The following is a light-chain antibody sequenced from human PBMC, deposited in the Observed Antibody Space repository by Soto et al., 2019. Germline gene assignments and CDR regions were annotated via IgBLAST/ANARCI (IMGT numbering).Light chain of an antibody. J-gene: IGLJ1*01. CDR3: QSYDSSLRGYV. V-gene: IGLV1-40*01. Sequence: QSVLTQPPSVSGAPGQRVTISCTGSSSNFGAGYDVHWYQHLPGTAPKLLIYSNNQRPSGVPDRFSGSKSGTSASLAITGLQAEDEADYYCQSYDSSLRGYVFGPGTKLTVL. CDR1: SSNFGAGYD. CDR2: SNN.